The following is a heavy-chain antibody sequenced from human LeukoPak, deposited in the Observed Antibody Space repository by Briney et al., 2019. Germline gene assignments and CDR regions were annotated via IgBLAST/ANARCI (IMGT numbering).Heavy chain of an antibody. V-gene: IGHV4-31*03. CDR1: GGSISSGGYY. D-gene: IGHD2-21*01. CDR2: IYYSGST. CDR3: ARGGGGAYYYYGMDV. Sequence: PSETLSLTCTVSGGSISSGGYYWSWLRQHPGQGLEWIGYIYYSGSTYYNPSLKSRVTISVDTSKNQFSLKLSSVTAADTAVYYCARGGGGAYYYYGMDVWGQGTTVTVSS. J-gene: IGHJ6*02.